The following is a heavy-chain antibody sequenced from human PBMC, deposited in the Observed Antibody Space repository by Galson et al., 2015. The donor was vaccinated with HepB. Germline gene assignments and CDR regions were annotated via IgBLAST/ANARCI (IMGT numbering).Heavy chain of an antibody. CDR3: ARLTDYDFWSGPWYYYYYMDV. J-gene: IGHJ6*03. CDR2: IYPGDSDT. V-gene: IGHV5-51*01. CDR1: GYSFTSYW. Sequence: QSGAEVKKPGESLKISCKGSGYSFTSYWIGWVRQMPGKGLEWMGIIYPGDSDTRYSPSFQGQVTISADKSISTAYLQWSSLKASDTAMYYCARLTDYDFWSGPWYYYYYMDVWGKGTTVTVSS. D-gene: IGHD3-3*01.